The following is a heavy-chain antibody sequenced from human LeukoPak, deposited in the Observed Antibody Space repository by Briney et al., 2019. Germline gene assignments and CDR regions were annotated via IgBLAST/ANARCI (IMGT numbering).Heavy chain of an antibody. D-gene: IGHD6-19*01. Sequence: ASVKVSCKASGYTFTSYAMHWVRQAPGQRLEWMRWINAGNGNTKYSQKFQGRVTITRDTSASTAYMELSSLRSEDTAVYYCARTVNLEYSSGWYGNAFDIWGQGTMVTVSS. CDR3: ARTVNLEYSSGWYGNAFDI. J-gene: IGHJ3*02. V-gene: IGHV1-3*01. CDR1: GYTFTSYA. CDR2: INAGNGNT.